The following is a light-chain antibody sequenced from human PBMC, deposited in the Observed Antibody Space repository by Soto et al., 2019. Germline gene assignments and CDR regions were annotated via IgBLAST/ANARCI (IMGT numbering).Light chain of an antibody. CDR1: SSNIGTNT. Sequence: QSVLTQPPSASGTPGQRVTISCSGSSSNIGTNTVNWYQQFPGTAPELLIYSNDQRPSGVPDRFSGAKFGTSASLAIGGLQSDDEADYSCSSYTATSTLWVFGGGTKLTV. J-gene: IGLJ3*02. CDR2: SND. CDR3: SSYTATSTLWV. V-gene: IGLV1-44*01.